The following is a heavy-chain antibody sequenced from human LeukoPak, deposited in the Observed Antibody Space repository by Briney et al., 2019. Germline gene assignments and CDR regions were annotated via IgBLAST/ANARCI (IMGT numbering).Heavy chain of an antibody. CDR1: GFTFSSYW. Sequence: GGSLRLSCAASGFTFSSYWMSWVRQAPGKGLEWVANIKQDGSEKYYVDSVKGRFTISRDNAKNSLYLQMHSLRAEDTAVYYCARDEKWWVEVYYYYYMDVWGKGPRSPSP. V-gene: IGHV3-7*01. J-gene: IGHJ6*03. CDR3: ARDEKWWVEVYYYYYMDV. CDR2: IKQDGSEK. D-gene: IGHD2-15*01.